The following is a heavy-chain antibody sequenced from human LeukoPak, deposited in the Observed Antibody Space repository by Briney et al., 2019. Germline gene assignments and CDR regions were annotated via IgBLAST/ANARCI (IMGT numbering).Heavy chain of an antibody. D-gene: IGHD5-24*01. CDR1: GGSISGYY. V-gene: IGHV4-59*01. Sequence: SETLSLTCTVSGGSISGYYWSWIRQPPGKGLEWIGFIFYTGSTNYNPSLKSRVTISVDTSKNQFSLRLSSVTAPDTAVYSCAGGGGYNTFDYWGQGTLVTVSS. CDR3: AGGGGYNTFDY. J-gene: IGHJ4*02. CDR2: IFYTGST.